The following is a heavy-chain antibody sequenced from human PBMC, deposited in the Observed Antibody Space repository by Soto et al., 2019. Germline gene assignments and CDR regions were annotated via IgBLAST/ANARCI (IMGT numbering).Heavy chain of an antibody. Sequence: QVQLVQSGAEVKKPGASVRVSCKASGYTFTGYYLHWVRQAPGQGPEYMGWIHPDRGGTDYAQRFQGRVTMTRDTSIRTAFMELSSLKLDETAVYYCARDQWFGESSSGAIDYWGQGTLVTVSS. CDR1: GYTFTGYY. CDR2: IHPDRGGT. J-gene: IGHJ4*02. V-gene: IGHV1-2*02. D-gene: IGHD3-10*01. CDR3: ARDQWFGESSSGAIDY.